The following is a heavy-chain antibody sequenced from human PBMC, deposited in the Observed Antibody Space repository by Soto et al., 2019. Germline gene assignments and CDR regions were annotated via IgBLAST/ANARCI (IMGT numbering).Heavy chain of an antibody. V-gene: IGHV3-30*03. J-gene: IGHJ4*02. CDR2: ISYDGSNK. CDR3: ASTDYSAAGDSIYFDY. Sequence: PGGSLRLSCAASGFTFSSYGMHWVRQAPGKGLEWVAIISYDGSNKYYADSVKGRFTISRDNSKNTLYLQMNSLRAEDTAVYYCASTDYSAAGDSIYFDYWGQGTLVTVSS. CDR1: GFTFSSYG. D-gene: IGHD6-13*01.